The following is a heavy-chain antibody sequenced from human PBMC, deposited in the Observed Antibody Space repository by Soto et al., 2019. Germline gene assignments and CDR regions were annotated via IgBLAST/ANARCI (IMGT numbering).Heavy chain of an antibody. CDR2: LYYGRSA. CDR1: DDSISTYY. J-gene: IGHJ4*02. CDR3: ALRSMAVVPEY. V-gene: IGHV4-59*01. D-gene: IGHD3-22*01. Sequence: QVQLQESGPGLVKPSETLSLTCAVSDDSISTYYCMWIRQPPGKGLESIGYLYYGRSANYNPSLKSRATLSVGTSTNQCSLTLSSMTAADTAVYYCALRSMAVVPEYWGQGTLVTGSS.